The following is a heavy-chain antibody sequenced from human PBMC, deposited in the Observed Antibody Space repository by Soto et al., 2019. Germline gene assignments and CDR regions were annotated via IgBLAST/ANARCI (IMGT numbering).Heavy chain of an antibody. Sequence: EVQLVQSGAEVKKLGESLKISCKGSGYSFTSYWIGWVRQMPGKGLEWMGIIYPGDSDTRYSPSFQGQVTISADKSISTAYLQWSSLKASDTAMYYCARRMGGDYASLLHDAFDIWGQGTMVTVSS. CDR1: GYSFTSYW. D-gene: IGHD4-17*01. J-gene: IGHJ3*02. V-gene: IGHV5-51*03. CDR3: ARRMGGDYASLLHDAFDI. CDR2: IYPGDSDT.